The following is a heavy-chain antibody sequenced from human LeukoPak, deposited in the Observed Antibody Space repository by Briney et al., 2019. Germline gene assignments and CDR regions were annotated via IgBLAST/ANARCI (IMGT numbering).Heavy chain of an antibody. J-gene: IGHJ3*02. CDR3: ARGRLYYDILTGYPTGGFDI. V-gene: IGHV1-8*01. CDR2: TNPNSGNT. CDR1: GYTLTSYD. D-gene: IGHD3-9*01. Sequence: ASLKVSCKASGYTLTSYDINWVRQATGQGLEWMGWTNPNSGNTGYAQKFQGRVTMTRNTSISTAYMELYSLKFEDTAVYYCARGRLYYDILTGYPTGGFDIWGQGTMVTVSS.